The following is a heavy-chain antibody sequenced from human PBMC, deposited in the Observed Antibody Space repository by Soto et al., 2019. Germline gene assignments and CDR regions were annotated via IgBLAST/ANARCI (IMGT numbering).Heavy chain of an antibody. V-gene: IGHV3-23*02. CDR3: AKHPVTATDDYSDYKYFDF. CDR1: GFPFRTYA. D-gene: IGHD4-17*01. CDR2: ISGSGTTT. Sequence: SLRLSCAASGFPFRTYAMSWVRQAPGKGLEWVSVISGSGTTTFTGDSVKGRFTISRDNSKNTLDLEMSSLRVEGTAIYYCAKHPVTATDDYSDYKYFDFWGQGTLVTVS. J-gene: IGHJ4*02.